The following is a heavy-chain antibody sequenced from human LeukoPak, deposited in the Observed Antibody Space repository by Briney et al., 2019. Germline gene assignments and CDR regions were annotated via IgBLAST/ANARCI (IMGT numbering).Heavy chain of an antibody. D-gene: IGHD3-22*01. Sequence: GGSVRLSCAASGFTFSSYSMNWVRQAPGKGLEWVSSISGSSSYIYYADSVKGRFTISRDNAKNSLYLQMNSLRAEDTAVYYCARVDYYDSSPDYWGQGTLVTVSS. CDR3: ARVDYYDSSPDY. CDR2: ISGSSSYI. J-gene: IGHJ4*02. V-gene: IGHV3-21*01. CDR1: GFTFSSYS.